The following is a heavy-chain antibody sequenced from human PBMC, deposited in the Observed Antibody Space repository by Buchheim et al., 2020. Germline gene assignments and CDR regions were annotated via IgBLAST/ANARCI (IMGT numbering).Heavy chain of an antibody. D-gene: IGHD3-10*01. Sequence: QVQLVESGGGVVQPGRSLRLSCAASGFTFSSYGIHWVRQAPGKGLEWVAVISYDGRNEYYADSVKGRFTISRDNSKNTLYLQVNSLRAEDTAVYYSAKSRYHGSGSYVYYGMDVWGQGTT. CDR1: GFTFSSYG. CDR2: ISYDGRNE. V-gene: IGHV3-30*18. CDR3: AKSRYHGSGSYVYYGMDV. J-gene: IGHJ6*02.